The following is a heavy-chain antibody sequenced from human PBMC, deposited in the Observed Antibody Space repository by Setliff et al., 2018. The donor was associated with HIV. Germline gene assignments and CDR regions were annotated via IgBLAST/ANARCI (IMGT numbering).Heavy chain of an antibody. Sequence: SVKVSCKASGGTFSSYTISWVRQAPGQGLEWMGGIIPIFGTTNYAQKFQGRVTVTGDTSTSTVYMELSSLRSEDTAVYYCARDGYYNSWSGYGYYYYYMDVWGKGTTVTVSS. CDR2: IIPIFGTT. V-gene: IGHV1-69*06. CDR3: ARDGYYNSWSGYGYYYYYMDV. CDR1: GGTFSSYT. J-gene: IGHJ6*03. D-gene: IGHD3-3*01.